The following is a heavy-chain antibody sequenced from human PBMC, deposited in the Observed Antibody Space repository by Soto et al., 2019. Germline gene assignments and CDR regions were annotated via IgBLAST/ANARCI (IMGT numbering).Heavy chain of an antibody. Sequence: ASVKVSCKASVYTFTSYGISWVRQAPGQGLEWMGWISAYNGNTNYAQKLQGRVTMTTDTSTSTAYMELRSLRSDDTAVYYCARARLALYDTSGYYYGPRPDAFDIWGQGTMVTVSS. J-gene: IGHJ3*02. CDR2: ISAYNGNT. CDR1: VYTFTSYG. D-gene: IGHD3-22*01. V-gene: IGHV1-18*01. CDR3: ARARLALYDTSGYYYGPRPDAFDI.